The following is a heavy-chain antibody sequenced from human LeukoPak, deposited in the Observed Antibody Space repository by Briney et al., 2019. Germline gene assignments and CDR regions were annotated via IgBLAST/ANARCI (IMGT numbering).Heavy chain of an antibody. CDR1: GGTFSSYA. D-gene: IGHD2-2*01. CDR2: IIPIFGTA. CDR3: ARDCSSTSCQLP. Sequence: GASVKVSCKASGGTFSSYAISWVRQAPGQGLEWMGGIIPIFGTASYAQKFQGRVTITTDESTSTAYMELSSLRSEDTAVYYCARDCSSTSCQLPWGQGTLVTVSS. V-gene: IGHV1-69*05. J-gene: IGHJ5*02.